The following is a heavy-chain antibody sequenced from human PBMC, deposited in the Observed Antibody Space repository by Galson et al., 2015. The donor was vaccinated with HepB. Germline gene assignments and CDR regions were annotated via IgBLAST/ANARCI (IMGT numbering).Heavy chain of an antibody. CDR3: VKDSAGYSSGWSDRLEYFHH. CDR2: ISSNGGST. D-gene: IGHD6-19*01. V-gene: IGHV3-64D*06. CDR1: GFTFSSYA. J-gene: IGHJ1*01. Sequence: SLRLSCAASGFTFSSYAMHWVRQAPGKGLEYVSGISSNGGSTYYADSVKGRFTISRDNSKNTLYLQMSSLRAEDTAVYYCVKDSAGYSSGWSDRLEYFHHWGQGTLVTVFS.